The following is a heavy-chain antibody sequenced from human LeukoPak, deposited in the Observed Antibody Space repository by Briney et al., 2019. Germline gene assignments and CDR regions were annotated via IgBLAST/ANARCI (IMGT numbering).Heavy chain of an antibody. Sequence: LRLSCAASGFTVSSNYMSWIRQHPEKGLEWIGYIYYSGTTYYNPSLKSRVTISVDTSKKQFSLQLSSVTAADTAVYFCARGQLSVMPYYYYYGMDVWGQGTTVTVSS. CDR2: IYYSGTT. J-gene: IGHJ6*02. V-gene: IGHV4-31*02. D-gene: IGHD3-16*02. CDR3: ARGQLSVMPYYYYYGMDV. CDR1: GFTVSSNY.